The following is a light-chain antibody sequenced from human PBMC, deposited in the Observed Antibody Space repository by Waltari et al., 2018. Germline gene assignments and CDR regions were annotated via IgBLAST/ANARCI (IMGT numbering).Light chain of an antibody. V-gene: IGKV3-20*01. CDR3: QHYVRLPAT. CDR1: QSVSRS. J-gene: IGKJ1*01. CDR2: GAS. Sequence: IVLTQSPGTLSLSPGERATLSCRASQSVSRSLAWYQQKPGQAPKRLIYGASTRATGIPDRFTGSGSGTDFSLTISILEPEDFAIYFCQHYVRLPATFGQGTKVEIK.